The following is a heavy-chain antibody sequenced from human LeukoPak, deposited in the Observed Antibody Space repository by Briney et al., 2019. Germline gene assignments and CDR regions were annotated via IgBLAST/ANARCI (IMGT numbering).Heavy chain of an antibody. Sequence: GGSLRLSCAASGFTFSSYGMSWVRQAPGKGLEWVSAISGSGGSTYYADSVKGRFTISRDNSKNTLYLQMNSLKTEDTAVYYCTTETGKWLRFLARESRYNYYYYMDVWGKGTTVTISS. V-gene: IGHV3-23*01. D-gene: IGHD5-12*01. J-gene: IGHJ6*03. CDR3: TTETGKWLRFLARESRYNYYYYMDV. CDR2: ISGSGGST. CDR1: GFTFSSYG.